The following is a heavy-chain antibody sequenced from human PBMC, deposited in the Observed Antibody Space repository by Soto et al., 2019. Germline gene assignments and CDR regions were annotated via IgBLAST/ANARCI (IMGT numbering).Heavy chain of an antibody. CDR1: GFTFGDYA. CDR3: TREQVGAFDI. CDR2: IRSKAYGGTT. Sequence: GGSLRLSCTASGFTFGDYAMSWFRQAPGKGLEWVGFIRSKAYGGTTEYAASVKGRLTISRDDSKSIAYLQMNSLKTDDTAVYYCTREQVGAFDIWGQGTMVTVSS. J-gene: IGHJ3*02. V-gene: IGHV3-49*03.